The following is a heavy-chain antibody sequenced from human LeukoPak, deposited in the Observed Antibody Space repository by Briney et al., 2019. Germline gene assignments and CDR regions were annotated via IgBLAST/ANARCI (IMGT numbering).Heavy chain of an antibody. CDR2: IYSSGST. J-gene: IGHJ4*02. Sequence: SETLSLTCTVSGDSISSYYWSWIRQPAGKGLEWIGRIYSSGSTNYNPSLKSRVTISVDTSKNQFSLKLNSVTAADTAVYYCARGWFGELPFGYWGQGTLVTVSS. D-gene: IGHD3-10*01. CDR3: ARGWFGELPFGY. CDR1: GDSISSYY. V-gene: IGHV4-4*07.